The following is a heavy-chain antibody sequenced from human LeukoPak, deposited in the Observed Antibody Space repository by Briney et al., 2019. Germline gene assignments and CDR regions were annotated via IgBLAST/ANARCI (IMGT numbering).Heavy chain of an antibody. CDR1: GFTFSSYA. D-gene: IGHD6-13*01. Sequence: PGGSLRLSCAASGFTFSSYAMSWVRQAPGKGLEWVSAISGSGGSTHYADSVKGRFTISRDNSKNTLYLQMNSLRAEDTAVYYCAKGYIAAAEGNWFDPWGQGTLVTVSS. CDR2: ISGSGGST. CDR3: AKGYIAAAEGNWFDP. J-gene: IGHJ5*02. V-gene: IGHV3-23*01.